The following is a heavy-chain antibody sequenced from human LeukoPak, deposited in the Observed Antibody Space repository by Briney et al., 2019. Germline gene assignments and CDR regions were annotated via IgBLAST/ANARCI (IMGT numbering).Heavy chain of an antibody. D-gene: IGHD1-26*01. J-gene: IGHJ4*02. CDR1: GYTFTSYI. V-gene: IGHV7-4-1*02. Sequence: ASVKISCKASGYTFTSYILNWVRQAPGQGLECMGRINTNTGNPTYAQGFTGRFVFSLDTPVSTAYLQISSLKAEDTALYYCARASTPKVGATIYYFDYWGQGTLVTVSS. CDR3: ARASTPKVGATIYYFDY. CDR2: INTNTGNP.